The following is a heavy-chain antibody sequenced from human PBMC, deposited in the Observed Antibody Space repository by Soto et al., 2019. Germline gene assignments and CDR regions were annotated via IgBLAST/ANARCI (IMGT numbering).Heavy chain of an antibody. J-gene: IGHJ4*02. CDR2: VYHTGTT. D-gene: IGHD2-21*02. CDR1: GTSISSTFW. V-gene: IGHV4-4*02. CDR3: ATLPPRIVVMTTDIPS. Sequence: PSETLSLTCAVSGTSISSTFWWTWVRQPPGKGLEWIGEVYHTGTTKYNPSLKNRVTISVDKSNNQFSLELRAVTAADTAVYYCATLPPRIVVMTTDIPSWGQGTPVTVSS.